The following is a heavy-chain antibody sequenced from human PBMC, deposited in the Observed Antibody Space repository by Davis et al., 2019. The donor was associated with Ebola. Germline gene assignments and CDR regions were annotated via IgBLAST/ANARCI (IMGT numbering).Heavy chain of an antibody. CDR3: AGGESGWDASDI. D-gene: IGHD6-19*01. J-gene: IGHJ3*02. V-gene: IGHV3-66*01. CDR2: IYTSGST. CDR1: GFTVSPSY. Sequence: GESLKISCAASGFTVSPSYMSWVRQAPVKGLEWVSIIYTSGSTYSADSVKGRFTSSRDNSKNTLYLQMNSLRAEDSAVYYCAGGESGWDASDIWGRGTMVTVSS.